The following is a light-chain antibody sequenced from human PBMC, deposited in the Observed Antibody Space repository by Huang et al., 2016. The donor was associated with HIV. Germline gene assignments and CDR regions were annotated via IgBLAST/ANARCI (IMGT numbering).Light chain of an antibody. CDR2: GAS. Sequence: EIVMTQSPATLSVSPGERATLSCRASQSVSSNLAWYQQKPGQAPRLRIYGASTRATGIPSRFSGSGSWTEFTLTISSLQSEDFAVYYCQQYNNWWTFGQGTKVEIK. CDR1: QSVSSN. CDR3: QQYNNWWT. V-gene: IGKV3-15*01. J-gene: IGKJ1*01.